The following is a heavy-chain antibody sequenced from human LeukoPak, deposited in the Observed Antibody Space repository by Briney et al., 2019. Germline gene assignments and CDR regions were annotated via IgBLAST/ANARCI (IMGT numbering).Heavy chain of an antibody. V-gene: IGHV3-23*01. CDR2: ISATGGTT. D-gene: IGHD2-15*01. J-gene: IGHJ6*02. Sequence: GGSPRLSCAASGFTFSSYAMSWVRQAPGKGLGWVSHISATGGTTYYADSVKGRYTISRDNSKNTLYLQMNSLRAEDTALYYCARQIGGNYYYYGMDVWGQGTTVTVSS. CDR1: GFTFSSYA. CDR3: ARQIGGNYYYYGMDV.